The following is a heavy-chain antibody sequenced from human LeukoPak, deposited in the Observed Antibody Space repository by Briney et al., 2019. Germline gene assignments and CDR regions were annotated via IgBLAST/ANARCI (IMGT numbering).Heavy chain of an antibody. CDR3: ARDRLRLGYERTNWFDP. D-gene: IGHD2-15*01. J-gene: IGHJ5*02. Sequence: ASVKVSCKASGYTFTGYYIHWVRQAPGQGLEWMGWINPNSGGTNYAQKFQGRVTMTRDTSISTVYMELSRLRSDDTAVYYCARDRLRLGYERTNWFDPWGQGILVTVSS. CDR1: GYTFTGYY. V-gene: IGHV1-2*02. CDR2: INPNSGGT.